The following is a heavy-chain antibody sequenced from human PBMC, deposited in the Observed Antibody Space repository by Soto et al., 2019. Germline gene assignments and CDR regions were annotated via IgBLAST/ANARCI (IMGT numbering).Heavy chain of an antibody. Sequence: GGSLRLSCAASGFTFSSYWMHWVRQAPGKGLVWVSRINSDGSSTSYADSVKGRFTISRDNAKNSLYLQMNSLRAEDTAVYYCARGGSDSSSWYWFDPWGQGTLVTVSS. CDR1: GFTFSSYW. V-gene: IGHV3-74*01. J-gene: IGHJ5*02. D-gene: IGHD6-13*01. CDR3: ARGGSDSSSWYWFDP. CDR2: INSDGSST.